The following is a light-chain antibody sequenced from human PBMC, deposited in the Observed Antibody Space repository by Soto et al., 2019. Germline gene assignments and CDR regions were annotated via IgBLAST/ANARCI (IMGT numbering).Light chain of an antibody. V-gene: IGLV2-14*01. CDR2: EVS. Sequence: QSVLTQPASVSGSPGQSITISCTGTSSDVGGYNYVSWYQQHPGKAPKLMIYEVSHRPSGVSNRFSGSKSVNTASLTISGLQAEDEADYYCSSYTNSDTPVVFGGGTKLTVL. CDR1: SSDVGGYNY. J-gene: IGLJ2*01. CDR3: SSYTNSDTPVV.